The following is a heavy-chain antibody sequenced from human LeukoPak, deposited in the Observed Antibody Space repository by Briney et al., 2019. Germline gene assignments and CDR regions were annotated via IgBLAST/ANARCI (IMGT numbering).Heavy chain of an antibody. CDR3: AREVAANFDY. CDR1: GGSISSYY. D-gene: IGHD6-13*01. Sequence: PSETLSLTCTVSGGSISSYYWSWIRQPPGKGLEWIGYIYYSGSTNYNPSLKSRVTMSVDTSKNQYSLKLSSVTAADTAVYYCAREVAANFDYWGQGTLVTVSS. V-gene: IGHV4-59*12. J-gene: IGHJ4*02. CDR2: IYYSGST.